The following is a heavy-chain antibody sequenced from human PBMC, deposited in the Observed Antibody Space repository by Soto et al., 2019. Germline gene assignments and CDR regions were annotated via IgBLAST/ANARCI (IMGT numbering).Heavy chain of an antibody. CDR1: GGSFSGYY. Sequence: QVQLQQWGAGLLKPSETLSLTCAVYGGSFSGYYWSWIRQPPGKGLEWIGEINHSGSTNYNPSLKSRVTISVDTSKNQFSLKLSSVTAADTAVYYCARVQLWLPLHYYDSSGYYYFDYWGQGTLVTVSS. V-gene: IGHV4-34*01. D-gene: IGHD3-22*01. J-gene: IGHJ4*02. CDR3: ARVQLWLPLHYYDSSGYYYFDY. CDR2: INHSGST.